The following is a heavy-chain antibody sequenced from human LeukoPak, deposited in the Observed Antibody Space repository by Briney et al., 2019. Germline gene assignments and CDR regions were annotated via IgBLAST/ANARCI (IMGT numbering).Heavy chain of an antibody. CDR1: GFTFSDNW. CDR3: ATRYCSIAACRASSYKCMDD. CDR2: INQDGGGR. V-gene: IGHV3-7*01. Sequence: GGSLRLSCAASGFTFSDNWMTWFRQAPGKGLEWVANINQDGGGRYYVDSVQGRFIISRDNAQNSVHLQMNSLRAEDTAVYYCATRYCSIAACRASSYKCMDDWGKGSTVIVSS. D-gene: IGHD2-2*01. J-gene: IGHJ6*04.